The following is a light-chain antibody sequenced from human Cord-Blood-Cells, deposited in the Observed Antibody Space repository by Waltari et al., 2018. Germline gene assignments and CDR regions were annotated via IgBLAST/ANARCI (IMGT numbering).Light chain of an antibody. J-gene: IGLJ2*01. Sequence: SYELTQPPSVSVSPGQTASITCSGDKLGDKYACWYQQKPGQSPVLVIYQDRKRPSGIPGRFSGSNSGNTATLTISGTQAMDEADYCCQAWDSSTAVFGGGTKLTVL. CDR3: QAWDSSTAV. V-gene: IGLV3-1*01. CDR1: KLGDKY. CDR2: QDR.